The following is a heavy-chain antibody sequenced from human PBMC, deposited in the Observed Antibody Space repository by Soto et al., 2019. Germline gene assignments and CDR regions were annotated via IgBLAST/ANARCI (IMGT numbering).Heavy chain of an antibody. CDR1: GYTFTSYY. CDR2: INPSGGST. D-gene: IGHD3-3*01. Sequence: QVQLVQSGAEVKKPGASVKVSCKASGYTFTSYYMHWVRQAPGQGLEWMGIINPSGGSTSYAQKFQGRVTMTRDTSTSTVYMELSSLRSEDMAVYYCARARGITIFGVAPPGYWGQGTLVTVSS. CDR3: ARARGITIFGVAPPGY. J-gene: IGHJ4*02. V-gene: IGHV1-46*03.